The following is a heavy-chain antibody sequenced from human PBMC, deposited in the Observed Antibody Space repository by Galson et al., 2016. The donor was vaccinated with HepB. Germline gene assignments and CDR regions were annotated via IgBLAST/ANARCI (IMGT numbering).Heavy chain of an antibody. V-gene: IGHV4-31*03. CDR3: ARGGGNYGRIFDI. J-gene: IGHJ4*02. Sequence: TLSLTCIVSGDSISSGNYYWTWIRQHPGNGLEWIGYIHSSGNTYYNPSLKTRLTISRDTSKNHFSLKLFSVTAADTALYYCARGGGNYGRIFDIWGQGNLVTVSS. CDR2: IHSSGNT. D-gene: IGHD3-3*02. CDR1: GDSISSGNYY.